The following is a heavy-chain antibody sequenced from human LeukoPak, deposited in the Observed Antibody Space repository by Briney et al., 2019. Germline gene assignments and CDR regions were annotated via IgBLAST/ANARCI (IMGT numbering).Heavy chain of an antibody. Sequence: ASVTVSCKASGYTFTGYYMHWVRQAPGQGLEWMGWINTNTGNPTYAQGFTGRFVFSLDTSVSTAYLQISSLKAEDTAVYYCAREGGLYSSSSSWGLFDYWGQGTLVTVSS. V-gene: IGHV7-4-1*02. J-gene: IGHJ4*02. CDR1: GYTFTGYY. D-gene: IGHD6-6*01. CDR2: INTNTGNP. CDR3: AREGGLYSSSSSWGLFDY.